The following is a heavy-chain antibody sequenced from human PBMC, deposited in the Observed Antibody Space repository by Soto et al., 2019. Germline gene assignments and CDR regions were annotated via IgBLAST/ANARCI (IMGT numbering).Heavy chain of an antibody. V-gene: IGHV2-5*02. CDR2: IYWDDDK. Sequence: QITLEESGPARVKPTQALALTCNFSGFSLSTNGVGVGWIRQSPGKALEWLAVIYWDDDKRYNPSLRTRLTITKXXSXNXVVLLMTNVDPEDTATYYCASRRRWSSNWDSGWFDPWGQGILVTVSS. J-gene: IGHJ5*02. CDR3: ASRRRWSSNWDSGWFDP. D-gene: IGHD3-10*01. CDR1: GFSLSTNGVG.